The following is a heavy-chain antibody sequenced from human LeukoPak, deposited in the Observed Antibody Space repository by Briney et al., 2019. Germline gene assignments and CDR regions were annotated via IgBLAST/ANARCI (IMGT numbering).Heavy chain of an antibody. CDR2: IRYDGRNK. CDR3: AKDSLRERIVGSTTRGVNDY. D-gene: IGHD1-26*01. V-gene: IGHV3-30*02. J-gene: IGHJ4*02. Sequence: GGTLRLSCAASGFIFSSYGIHWVRQAPGKGLEWVAFIRYDGRNKYYADSVKGRFTISRDNSKNTLYLQMNSLRGEDTAVYYCAKDSLRERIVGSTTRGVNDYWGQGPLVTVSS. CDR1: GFIFSSYG.